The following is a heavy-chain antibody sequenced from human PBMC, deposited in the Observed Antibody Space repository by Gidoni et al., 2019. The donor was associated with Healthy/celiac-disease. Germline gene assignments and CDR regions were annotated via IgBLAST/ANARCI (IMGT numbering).Heavy chain of an antibody. D-gene: IGHD3-9*01. CDR2: IYWDDDK. J-gene: IGHJ5*02. Sequence: QITLKASGPTLVTPTQTITLTCTFPGFSLSTSGVGVGWRRQPPGKALEWLALIYWDDDKRYSPSLKSRLTITKDTSKNQVVLTMTNMDPVDTATYYCAHMVRYFDWLHNWFDPWGQGTLVTVSS. CDR3: AHMVRYFDWLHNWFDP. V-gene: IGHV2-5*02. CDR1: GFSLSTSGVG.